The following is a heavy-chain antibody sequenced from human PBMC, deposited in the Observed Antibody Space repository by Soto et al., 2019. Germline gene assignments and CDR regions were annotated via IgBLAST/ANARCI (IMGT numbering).Heavy chain of an antibody. V-gene: IGHV4-34*01. Sequence: QVQLQQWGAGPLRPLETLSLTCGVPGGSFSGYYWAWIRRSPGKGLEWIGEINDRGSINYNPSLKSRVSISVDTSKNHYSLNLRSVTAADTAVYYCARESHDILTGPPWVWYFDLWGRGTLVTVSS. CDR3: ARESHDILTGPPWVWYFDL. D-gene: IGHD3-9*01. CDR2: INDRGSI. J-gene: IGHJ2*01. CDR1: GGSFSGYY.